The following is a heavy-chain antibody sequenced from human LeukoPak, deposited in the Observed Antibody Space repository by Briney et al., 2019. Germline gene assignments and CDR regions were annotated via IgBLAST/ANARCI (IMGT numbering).Heavy chain of an antibody. CDR2: IYSGGST. D-gene: IGHD3-10*01. Sequence: PGGSLRLSCAASGFAVSSNYMSWVRQAPGKGLEWVSVIYSGGSTYYADSVKGRFTISRDNSKNTLYLQMNSLRAKDTAVYYCARETRLLWFGEIGYFDYWGQGTLVTVSS. J-gene: IGHJ4*02. CDR1: GFAVSSNY. V-gene: IGHV3-53*01. CDR3: ARETRLLWFGEIGYFDY.